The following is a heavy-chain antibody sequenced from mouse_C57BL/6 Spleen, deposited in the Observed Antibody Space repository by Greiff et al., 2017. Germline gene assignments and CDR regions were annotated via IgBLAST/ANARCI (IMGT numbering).Heavy chain of an antibody. Sequence: QVQLQQPGAELVRPGSSVKLSCKASGYTFTSYWMHWVKQRPIQGLEWIGNIDPSDSETHYNQKFKDKATLTVDKSSSTAYMQLSSLTSEDSAVYYCARYSAQATSPYYCDYWGQGTTLTVSS. CDR3: ARYSAQATSPYYCDY. D-gene: IGHD3-2*02. V-gene: IGHV1-52*01. CDR1: GYTFTSYW. J-gene: IGHJ2*01. CDR2: IDPSDSET.